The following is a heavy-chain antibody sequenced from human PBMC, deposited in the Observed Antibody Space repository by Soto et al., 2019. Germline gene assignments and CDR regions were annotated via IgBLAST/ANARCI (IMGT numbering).Heavy chain of an antibody. CDR1: GGTFSSYA. Sequence: QVQLVQSGAEVKKPGSSVKVSCKASGGTFSSYAISWVRQAPGQGLEWMGGIIPIFGTANYAQKFQGRVTITADKSTGTAYMELSSLRYEDTSVYYCARAARGGNPFDYWGQGTLVTVSS. D-gene: IGHD2-15*01. J-gene: IGHJ4*02. CDR2: IIPIFGTA. CDR3: ARAARGGNPFDY. V-gene: IGHV1-69*06.